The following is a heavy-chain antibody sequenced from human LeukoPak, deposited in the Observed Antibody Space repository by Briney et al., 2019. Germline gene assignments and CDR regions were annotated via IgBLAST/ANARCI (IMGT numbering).Heavy chain of an antibody. Sequence: SETLSLTCTVSGGSISSYYWSWIRQPPGKGLEWIGYIYYSGSTNYNPSLKSRVTISVDTSKNQFSLKLSSVNAADTAVYYCARDGDHYYGSGSYYLNWFDPWGQGTLVTVSS. D-gene: IGHD3-10*01. CDR3: ARDGDHYYGSGSYYLNWFDP. CDR1: GGSISSYY. J-gene: IGHJ5*02. CDR2: IYYSGST. V-gene: IGHV4-59*12.